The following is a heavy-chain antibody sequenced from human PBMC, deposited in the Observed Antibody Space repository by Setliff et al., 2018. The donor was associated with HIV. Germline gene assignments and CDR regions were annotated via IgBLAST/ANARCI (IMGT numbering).Heavy chain of an antibody. CDR1: GFTFDRFW. CDR2: ISYDGSNK. V-gene: IGHV3-30*03. D-gene: IGHD6-13*01. CDR3: AREKRTAAGGGGVDY. Sequence: GGSLRLSCAASGFTFDRFWMHWVRQAPGKGLEWVAVISYDGSNKYYADSVKGRFTISRDNSKNTLYLQMNSLRAEDTAVYYCAREKRTAAGGGGVDYWGQGSLVTVSS. J-gene: IGHJ4*02.